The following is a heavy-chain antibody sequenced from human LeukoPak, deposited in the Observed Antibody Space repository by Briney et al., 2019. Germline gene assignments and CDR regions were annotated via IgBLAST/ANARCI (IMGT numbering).Heavy chain of an antibody. CDR3: ARAGSYQLLYGYFQH. Sequence: TSVKVSCKASGGTFSSYAICWVRQAPGQGLEWMGGIIPIFGTANYAQKFQGRVTITTDESTSTAYMELSSLRSEDTAVYYCARAGSYQLLYGYFQHWGQGTLVTVSS. CDR1: GGTFSSYA. D-gene: IGHD2-2*02. CDR2: IIPIFGTA. V-gene: IGHV1-69*05. J-gene: IGHJ1*01.